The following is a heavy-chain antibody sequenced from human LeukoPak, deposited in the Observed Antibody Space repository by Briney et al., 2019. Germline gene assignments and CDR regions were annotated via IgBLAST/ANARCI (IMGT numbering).Heavy chain of an antibody. CDR2: ISGSGDIT. CDR1: GFTFSSYA. J-gene: IGHJ4*02. CDR3: ATESYSNNWYY. D-gene: IGHD6-13*01. V-gene: IGHV3-23*01. Sequence: GGSLRLSCAASGFTFSSYAMTWVRQAPGKGLEWVSAISGSGDITYYADSVKGRFTISRDNAKNTLYLQMNSLRAEDTAVYYCATESYSNNWYYWGQGTLVTVSS.